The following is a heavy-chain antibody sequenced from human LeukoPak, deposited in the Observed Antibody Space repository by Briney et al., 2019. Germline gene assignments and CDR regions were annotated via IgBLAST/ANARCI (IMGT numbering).Heavy chain of an antibody. CDR3: ARIPTAYCGGDCYIN. Sequence: SGPALVKPTQTLTLTCTFSGFSLSTSGMCVSWIRQPPGKALEWLAPIDWDDDKYYSTSLKTRLTISKDTSKNQVVLTMTNMDPMDTATYYCARIPTAYCGGDCYINWGQGTLVTVSS. D-gene: IGHD2-21*02. J-gene: IGHJ4*02. V-gene: IGHV2-70*01. CDR2: IDWDDDK. CDR1: GFSLSTSGMC.